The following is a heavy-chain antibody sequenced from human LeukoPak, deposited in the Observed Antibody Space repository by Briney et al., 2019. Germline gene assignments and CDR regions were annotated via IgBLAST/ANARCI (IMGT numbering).Heavy chain of an antibody. J-gene: IGHJ4*02. D-gene: IGHD6-13*01. V-gene: IGHV3-66*01. CDR1: GFIVNTNY. Sequence: GGSLRLSCAASGFIVNTNYMSWVRQAPGKGLEWVSVIYSGGSTYYADSVKGRFTISRDNSKNTLYLQMNSLRAEDTAVYYCARDGYSSSWFDYWGQGTLVTVSS. CDR3: ARDGYSSSWFDY. CDR2: IYSGGST.